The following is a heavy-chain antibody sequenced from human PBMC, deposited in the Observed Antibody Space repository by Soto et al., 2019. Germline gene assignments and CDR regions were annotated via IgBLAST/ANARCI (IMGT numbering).Heavy chain of an antibody. J-gene: IGHJ4*02. CDR2: INPNSGGT. CDR3: ARDGNSSSPLRY. CDR1: GYTFTGCY. Sequence: ASVKVSCEASGYTFTGCYIHWVRQAPGQGLEWMGWINPNSGGTNYAQKFQGWVTMTRDTSISTAYMELSRLRPDDTAVYYCARDGNSSSPLRYWGQGTLVTVSS. D-gene: IGHD6-6*01. V-gene: IGHV1-2*04.